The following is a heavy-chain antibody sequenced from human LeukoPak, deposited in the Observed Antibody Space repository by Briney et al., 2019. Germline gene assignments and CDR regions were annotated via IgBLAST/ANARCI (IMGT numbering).Heavy chain of an antibody. D-gene: IGHD6-13*01. CDR2: INHSGST. CDR1: GGSFSGYY. V-gene: IGHV4-34*01. Sequence: PSETLSLTCTVYGGSFSGYYWSWIRQPPGKGLEWIGEINHSGSTNYNPSLKSRVTMSVDTSENQFSLKLSSVTAADTAVYYCARTRLGTAAAGPLDYWGQGNLVTVSS. CDR3: ARTRLGTAAAGPLDY. J-gene: IGHJ4*02.